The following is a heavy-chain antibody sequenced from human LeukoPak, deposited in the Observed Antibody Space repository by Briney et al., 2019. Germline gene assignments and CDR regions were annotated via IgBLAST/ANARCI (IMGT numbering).Heavy chain of an antibody. J-gene: IGHJ4*02. CDR3: ARVKSSKFDY. V-gene: IGHV4-34*01. Sequence: PSETLSLTCAVYGGSFSGYYWSWIRQPPGKGLEWIGEINHSGSTNYNPSLKSRVTISVDTSKNQFSLKLSSVPAADTAVYYCARVKSSKFDYWGQGTLVTVSS. CDR1: GGSFSGYY. CDR2: INHSGST. D-gene: IGHD6-13*01.